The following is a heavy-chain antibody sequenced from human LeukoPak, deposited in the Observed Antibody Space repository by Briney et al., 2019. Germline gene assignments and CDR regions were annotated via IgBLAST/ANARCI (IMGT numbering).Heavy chain of an antibody. V-gene: IGHV4-39*07. D-gene: IGHD4-17*01. Sequence: IXXSXXXWXXIRQPPGKGLEWIGSIYYSGSTYYNPSLKSRVTISVDTSKNQFSLKLSSVTAADTAVYYCARGYGDYGRWGQGTXVTVSS. CDR2: IYYSGST. CDR1: IXXSXXX. J-gene: IGHJ4*02. CDR3: ARGYGDYGR.